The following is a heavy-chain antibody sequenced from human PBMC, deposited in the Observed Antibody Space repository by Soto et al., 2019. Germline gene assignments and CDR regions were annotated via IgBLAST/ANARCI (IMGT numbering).Heavy chain of an antibody. Sequence: QITLKESGPTLVRHTQTLTLTCAFSGFSLSTSGVGVGWIRQPPGKALEWLAGIYWDDSKHYSPSLMSRLTITKDTSKNQVVLTMTNMDPMDTGTYYCAHKGPEDWPLDYWGQGTLVTVSS. CDR1: GFSLSTSGVG. CDR3: AHKGPEDWPLDY. V-gene: IGHV2-5*02. J-gene: IGHJ4*02. D-gene: IGHD3-9*01. CDR2: IYWDDSK.